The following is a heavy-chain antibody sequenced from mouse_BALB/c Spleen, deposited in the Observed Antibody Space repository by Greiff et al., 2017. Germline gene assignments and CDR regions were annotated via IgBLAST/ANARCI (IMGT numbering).Heavy chain of an antibody. J-gene: IGHJ1*01. Sequence: EVKVVESGGDLVKPGGSLKLSCAASGFTFSSYGMSWVRQTPDKRLEWVATISSGGSYTYYPDSVKGRFTISRDNAKNTLYLQMSSLKSEDTAMYYCARQRRDGYFDVWGAGTTVTVSS. V-gene: IGHV5-6*01. CDR3: ARQRRDGYFDV. CDR2: ISSGGSYT. CDR1: GFTFSSYG.